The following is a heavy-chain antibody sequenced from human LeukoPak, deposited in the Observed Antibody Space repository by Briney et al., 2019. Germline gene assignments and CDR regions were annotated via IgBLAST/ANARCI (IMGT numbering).Heavy chain of an antibody. J-gene: IGHJ6*04. D-gene: IGHD5/OR15-5a*01. CDR1: GYIFITHY. CDR3: VRGVYGGDV. V-gene: IGHV1-2*02. CDR2: IDPDTGGT. Sequence: GASVKVSCKASGYIFITHYIHWVRQAPGQGLEWAGWIDPDTGGTNYAQKFQGRVTLTRDTSISTAYMELSRLRSDDTAVYFCVRGVYGGDVWGKGTSVTISS.